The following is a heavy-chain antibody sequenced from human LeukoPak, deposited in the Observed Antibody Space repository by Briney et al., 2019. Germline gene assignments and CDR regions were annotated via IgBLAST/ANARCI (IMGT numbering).Heavy chain of an antibody. D-gene: IGHD5-18*01. CDR1: GYTFTSYD. CDR3: TREKEGYNFGLDYYYYYMDV. CDR2: MNPNSGNT. V-gene: IGHV1-8*01. Sequence: GASVKVSCTASGYTFTSYDINWVRQATGQGLEWMGWMNPNSGNTGYAQKFQGRVTMTRNTSISTAYMELSSLRSEDTAVYYCTREKEGYNFGLDYYYYYMDVWGNGTTVTVSS. J-gene: IGHJ6*03.